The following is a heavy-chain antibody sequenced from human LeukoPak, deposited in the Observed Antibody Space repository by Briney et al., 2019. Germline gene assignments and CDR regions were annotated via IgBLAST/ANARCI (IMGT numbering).Heavy chain of an antibody. Sequence: GGSLRLSCAASGFTFSDYYMSWIRQAPGKGLEWVSYISSSGSTIYYADSVKGRFTISRDNAKDSFYLQMNSLRAEDTAVYYCARARPTHYYDGSGYYNFFDYWGQGTLVTVSS. CDR1: GFTFSDYY. CDR2: ISSSGSTI. D-gene: IGHD3-22*01. V-gene: IGHV3-11*01. J-gene: IGHJ4*02. CDR3: ARARPTHYYDGSGYYNFFDY.